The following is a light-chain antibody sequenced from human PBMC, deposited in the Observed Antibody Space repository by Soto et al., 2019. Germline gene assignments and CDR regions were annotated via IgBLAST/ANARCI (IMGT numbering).Light chain of an antibody. Sequence: EIVMTQSPATLSVSPGERATLSCRASQSVSSNLAWYQQKPGQAPRLLMYGVSTGATGIPDRFSGSGSGTDFTLTISSLEPEDFAVYYCQQRRSWPPTITFGQGTRLEIK. V-gene: IGKV3D-15*01. CDR3: QQRRSWPPTIT. CDR1: QSVSSN. CDR2: GVS. J-gene: IGKJ5*01.